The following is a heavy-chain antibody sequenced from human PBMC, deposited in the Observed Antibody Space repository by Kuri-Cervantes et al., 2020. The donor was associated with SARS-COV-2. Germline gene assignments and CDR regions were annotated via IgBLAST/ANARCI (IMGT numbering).Heavy chain of an antibody. Sequence: ESLKISCAVYSGSFSGYYWSWIRQPPGKGLEWIGEINHSGSTNYNPSLKSRVTISVDTSKNQFSLKLSSVTAADTAVYYCARGTGDLDYWGQGTLVTVSS. CDR2: INHSGST. CDR1: SGSFSGYY. CDR3: ARGTGDLDY. V-gene: IGHV4-34*01. J-gene: IGHJ4*02. D-gene: IGHD7-27*01.